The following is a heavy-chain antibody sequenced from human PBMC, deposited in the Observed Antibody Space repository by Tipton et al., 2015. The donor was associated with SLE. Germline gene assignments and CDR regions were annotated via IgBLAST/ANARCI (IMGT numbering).Heavy chain of an antibody. V-gene: IGHV4-4*02. CDR1: GASITSLNW. J-gene: IGHJ4*02. D-gene: IGHD2-21*02. CDR2: VHHSGTT. CDR3: VRVGDVNVVPGRSDRHFDY. Sequence: TLSLTCTVSGASITSLNWWTWVRQPPGKGLEWIGEVHHSGTTNYNPSLKSRVTISADTSKNLFSLELRSVTAADMALFYCVRVGDVNVVPGRSDRHFDYWGQGILVTVSS.